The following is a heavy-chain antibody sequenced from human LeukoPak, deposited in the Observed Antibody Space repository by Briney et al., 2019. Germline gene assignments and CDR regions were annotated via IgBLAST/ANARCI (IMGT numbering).Heavy chain of an antibody. CDR2: IIPILGIA. J-gene: IGHJ4*02. V-gene: IGHV1-69*04. CDR1: GGTFSSYT. CDR3: ARDLPTSYYFDY. D-gene: IGHD2/OR15-2a*01. Sequence: ASVKVSCKASGGTFSSYTISWVRQAPGQGLEWMGRIIPILGIANYAQKFQGRVTITADNSTSTAYMELSSLRSEDTAVYYCARDLPTSYYFDYWGQGTLVTVSS.